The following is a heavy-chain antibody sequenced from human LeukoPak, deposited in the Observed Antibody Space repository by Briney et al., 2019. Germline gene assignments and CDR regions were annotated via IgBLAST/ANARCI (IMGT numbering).Heavy chain of an antibody. Sequence: GASVKVSCKASGGTFSSYAISWVRQAPGQGLEWMGGIIPIFGTANYAQKFQGRVTITADESTSTAYMELSSLRSEDTAVYYCARVFGENYDFWSGYYTASDYWGQGTLVTVSS. CDR1: GGTFSSYA. CDR2: IIPIFGTA. J-gene: IGHJ4*02. V-gene: IGHV1-69*13. CDR3: ARVFGENYDFWSGYYTASDY. D-gene: IGHD3-3*01.